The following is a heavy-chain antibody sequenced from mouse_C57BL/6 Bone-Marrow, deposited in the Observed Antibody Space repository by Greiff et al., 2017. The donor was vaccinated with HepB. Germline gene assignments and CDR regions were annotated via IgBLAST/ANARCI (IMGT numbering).Heavy chain of an antibody. J-gene: IGHJ3*01. CDR2: INPNNGGT. CDR1: GYTFTDYY. CDR3: ARDYSNYDAWFAY. V-gene: IGHV1-26*01. D-gene: IGHD2-5*01. Sequence: EVQLQQSGPELVKPGASVKISCKASGYTFTDYYMNWVKQSHGKSLEWIGDINPNNGGTSYNQKFKGKATLTVDKSSSTAYMELRSLTSEDSAVYYCARDYSNYDAWFAYWGQGTLVTVSA.